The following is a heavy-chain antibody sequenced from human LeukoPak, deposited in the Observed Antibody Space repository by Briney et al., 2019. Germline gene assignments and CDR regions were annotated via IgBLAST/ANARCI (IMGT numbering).Heavy chain of an antibody. V-gene: IGHV3-74*01. CDR2: INSDGSST. J-gene: IGHJ6*03. CDR3: ARAIAAAGTFYYYYYMDV. CDR1: GFTFSSYW. Sequence: PGGSLRLSCAASGFTFSSYWMHWVRQAPGKGLVWVSRINSDGSSTSYADSVKGRFTISRDNAKNTLYLQMNSLRAEDTAVYYCARAIAAAGTFYYYYYMDVWGKGTTVTVSS. D-gene: IGHD6-13*01.